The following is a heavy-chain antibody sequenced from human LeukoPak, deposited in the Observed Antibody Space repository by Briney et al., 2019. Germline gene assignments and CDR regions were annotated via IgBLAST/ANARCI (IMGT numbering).Heavy chain of an antibody. J-gene: IGHJ4*02. CDR1: GFTFSSYA. Sequence: GGSLRLSCAASGFTFSSYAMSWVRQAPGKGLEWVSAISGSGGSIYYADSVKGRFTISRDNSKNTLYLQMNSLRAEDTAVYYCAKDPGRFEYSSSSHYFDYWGQGTLVTVSS. CDR2: ISGSGGSI. D-gene: IGHD6-6*01. V-gene: IGHV3-23*01. CDR3: AKDPGRFEYSSSSHYFDY.